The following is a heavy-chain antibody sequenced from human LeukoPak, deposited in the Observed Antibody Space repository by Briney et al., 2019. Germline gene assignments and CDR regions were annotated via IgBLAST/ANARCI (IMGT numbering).Heavy chain of an antibody. CDR1: GYSISSGYY. D-gene: IGHD4-11*01. CDR2: IYHSGST. Sequence: SETLSLTCTVSGYSISSGYYWGWIRQPPGKGLEWIGSIYHSGSTYYNPSLKSRVTISVDTSKNQFSLKLSSVTAADTAVYYCARAYSNYGSWYFDYWGQGTLVTVSS. V-gene: IGHV4-38-2*02. CDR3: ARAYSNYGSWYFDY. J-gene: IGHJ4*02.